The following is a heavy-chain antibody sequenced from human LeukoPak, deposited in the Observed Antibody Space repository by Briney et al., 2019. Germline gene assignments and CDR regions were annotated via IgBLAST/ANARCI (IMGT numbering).Heavy chain of an antibody. CDR1: GYTLTELS. V-gene: IGHV1-24*01. D-gene: IGHD3-10*01. CDR3: ATAELLWFGELLS. Sequence: ASVKVSCKVSGYTLTELSMHWVRQAPGKGLEWMGGFDPEDGETIYAQKFQGRVTVTEDTSTDTAYMELSSLRSEDTAVYYCATAELLWFGELLSWGQGTLVTVSS. J-gene: IGHJ4*02. CDR2: FDPEDGET.